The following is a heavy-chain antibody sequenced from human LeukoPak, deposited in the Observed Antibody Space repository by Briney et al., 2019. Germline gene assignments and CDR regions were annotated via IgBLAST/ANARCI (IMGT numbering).Heavy chain of an antibody. CDR3: ARGATMVRGEY. Sequence: GGSLRLSCAASGFTFSTYSMNWVRQAPGKGLEWVSSISSSSNYIYYADSVKGRFTISRDNAKNSLFLQMNSLRAEDTAVYYCARGATMVRGEYWGQGTLVTVSS. D-gene: IGHD3-10*01. V-gene: IGHV3-21*01. CDR1: GFTFSTYS. J-gene: IGHJ4*02. CDR2: ISSSSNYI.